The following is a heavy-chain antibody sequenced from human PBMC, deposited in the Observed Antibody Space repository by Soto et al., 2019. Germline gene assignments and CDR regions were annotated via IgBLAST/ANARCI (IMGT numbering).Heavy chain of an antibody. CDR2: ISGTGEST. Sequence: EAQLLESGGGLVQPGGSLRLSCAASGFTFSSHGLSWVRQAPGRGLEWVSGISGTGESTYYADSVKGRFTIARDNSKNTVYLQMNSLRVNDTAIYYCAKKAPGFAREWYLYHWCQGTRVAVSS. CDR3: AKKAPGFAREWYLYH. V-gene: IGHV3-23*01. J-gene: IGHJ4*02. D-gene: IGHD3-3*01. CDR1: GFTFSSHG.